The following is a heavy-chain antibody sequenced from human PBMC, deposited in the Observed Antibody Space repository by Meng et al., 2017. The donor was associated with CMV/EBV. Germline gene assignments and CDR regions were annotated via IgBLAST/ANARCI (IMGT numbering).Heavy chain of an antibody. Sequence: GSLRLSCTVSGGSISSSSYYWGWIRQPPGKGLEWIGSIYYSGSTYYNPSLKSRVTISVDTSKNQFSLKLSSVTAADTAVYYCARHSSMRLSCWFDPWGRGTLVTVSS. V-gene: IGHV4-39*01. CDR1: GGSISSSSYY. D-gene: IGHD3-16*02. CDR3: ARHSSMRLSCWFDP. CDR2: IYYSGST. J-gene: IGHJ5*02.